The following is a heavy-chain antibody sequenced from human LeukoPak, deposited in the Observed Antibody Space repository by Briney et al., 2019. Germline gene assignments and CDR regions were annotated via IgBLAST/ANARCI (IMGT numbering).Heavy chain of an antibody. D-gene: IGHD3-22*01. CDR3: ASRAFYDSSGLDF. J-gene: IGHJ4*02. Sequence: SETLSLTCTVSGGSISSNYWSWIRQPPGKGLEWIGHIYYSGSTKYNPSLKSRVTMSVDTSKNQFSLKLSSVTAADTAVYYCASRAFYDSSGLDFWGQGILVTVSS. CDR1: GGSISSNY. CDR2: IYYSGST. V-gene: IGHV4-59*08.